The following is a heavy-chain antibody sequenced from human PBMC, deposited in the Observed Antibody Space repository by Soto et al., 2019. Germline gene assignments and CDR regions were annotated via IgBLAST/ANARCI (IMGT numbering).Heavy chain of an antibody. CDR3: ARVRKSGYYTGLTYYFDY. J-gene: IGHJ4*02. CDR1: GGSFSGYY. Sequence: PSETLSLTCAVYGGSFSGYYWSWIRQPPGKGLEWIGEINHSGSTNYNPPLKSRVTISVDPSKNQFSLKLSSVTAADTAVYYCARVRKSGYYTGLTYYFDYWGQGTLVTVSS. CDR2: INHSGST. D-gene: IGHD3-3*01. V-gene: IGHV4-34*01.